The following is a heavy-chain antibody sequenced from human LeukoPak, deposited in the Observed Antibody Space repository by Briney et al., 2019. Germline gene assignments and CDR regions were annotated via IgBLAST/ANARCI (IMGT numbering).Heavy chain of an antibody. J-gene: IGHJ4*02. Sequence: GASVKVSCKASGYTFTSYDINWVRQATGQGLEWMGWMNPNTGNTGYAQNFQDRVTMTTDASTSTVYMELRSLGSDDTAVYYCARDYRGSESPSIYWGQGTLVTVSS. CDR2: MNPNTGNT. CDR3: ARDYRGSESPSIY. D-gene: IGHD3-10*01. CDR1: GYTFTSYD. V-gene: IGHV1-8*01.